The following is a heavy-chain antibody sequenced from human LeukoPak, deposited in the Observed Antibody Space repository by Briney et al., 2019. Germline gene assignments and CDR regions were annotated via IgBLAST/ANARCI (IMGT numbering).Heavy chain of an antibody. V-gene: IGHV3-30*02. D-gene: IGHD3-9*01. CDR1: GFTFSSYG. Sequence: GGSLRLSCAASGFTFSSYGMHWVRQAPGKGLEWVAFIRYDGSNKYYADSVKGRFTISRDNSKNTLYLQMNSLRAEDTAVYYCANLGNDYDILTGYYCWGQGTLVTVS. CDR3: ANLGNDYDILTGYYC. CDR2: IRYDGSNK. J-gene: IGHJ4*02.